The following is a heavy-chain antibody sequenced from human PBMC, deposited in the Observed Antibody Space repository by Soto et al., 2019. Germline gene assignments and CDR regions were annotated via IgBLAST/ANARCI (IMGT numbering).Heavy chain of an antibody. Sequence: QVQLVQSGAEVKKPGASVKVSCKASGYTSTSYGISWVRQAPGQGLEWMGWISTYNGNTNYAQKLQGRVTMTTDTSTSTAYMELRSLRSDDTAVYYCAGSSTVTTIIYFHYWGQGTLVTVSS. CDR2: ISTYNGNT. CDR1: GYTSTSYG. J-gene: IGHJ4*02. V-gene: IGHV1-18*01. D-gene: IGHD4-17*01. CDR3: AGSSTVTTIIYFHY.